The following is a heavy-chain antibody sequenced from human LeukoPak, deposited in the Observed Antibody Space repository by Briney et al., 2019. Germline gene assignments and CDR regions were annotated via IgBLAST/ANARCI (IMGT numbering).Heavy chain of an antibody. J-gene: IGHJ6*03. CDR1: GFTFSSYG. Sequence: GGSLRLSCAASGFTFSSYGMHWVRQAPGKGLEWVAVISYDGSNKYYADSVKGRFTISRDNSKNTLYLQMSSLRAEDTAVYYCAKDGRYYMDVWGKGTTVTVSS. CDR3: AKDGRYYMDV. V-gene: IGHV3-30*18. CDR2: ISYDGSNK.